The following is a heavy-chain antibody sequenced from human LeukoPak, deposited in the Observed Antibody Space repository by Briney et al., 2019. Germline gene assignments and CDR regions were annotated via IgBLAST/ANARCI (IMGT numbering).Heavy chain of an antibody. CDR1: GGSLSSGDYY. CDR3: ARAARDGYNYFDY. Sequence: SETLSLTCTVSGGSLSSGDYYWSWIRQHPGKGLEWIGYISYSGSTYYNPSLKSRVTISVDTSKNQFSLKLNSVTAADTAVYYCARAARDGYNYFDYWGQGTLVTVSP. D-gene: IGHD5-24*01. V-gene: IGHV4-31*03. J-gene: IGHJ4*02. CDR2: ISYSGST.